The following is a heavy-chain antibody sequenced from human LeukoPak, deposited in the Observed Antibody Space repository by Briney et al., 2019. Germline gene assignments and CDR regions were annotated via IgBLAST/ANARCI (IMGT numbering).Heavy chain of an antibody. V-gene: IGHV3-43*02. CDR2: ITGDGGNT. CDR3: AKDSNPYTNGWNYFDY. Sequence: GGSLRLSCAASGFTFDDYAMHWVRQAPGKGLEWVSLITGDGGNTYYVDSVKGRFTISRDNSKNSLYLQMNSLRTEDTAFYYCAKDSNPYTNGWNYFDYWGPGTLVTVSS. D-gene: IGHD6-19*01. J-gene: IGHJ4*02. CDR1: GFTFDDYA.